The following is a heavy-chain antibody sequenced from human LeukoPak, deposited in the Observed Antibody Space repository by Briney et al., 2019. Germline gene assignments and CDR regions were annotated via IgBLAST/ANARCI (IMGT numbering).Heavy chain of an antibody. Sequence: GASVKVSCKASGGTFSSYAISWVRQAPGQGLEWMGGIIPIFGTANYAQKFQGRVTITADESTSTAYMELSSLRSEDTAVYYCARGDYYGSGSYLGNPIKRERRYYYYMDVWGKGTTVTISS. J-gene: IGHJ6*03. CDR2: IIPIFGTA. CDR1: GGTFSSYA. D-gene: IGHD3-10*01. V-gene: IGHV1-69*13. CDR3: ARGDYYGSGSYLGNPIKRERRYYYYMDV.